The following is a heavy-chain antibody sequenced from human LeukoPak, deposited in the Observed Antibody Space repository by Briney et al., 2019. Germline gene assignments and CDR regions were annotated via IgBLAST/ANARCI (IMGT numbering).Heavy chain of an antibody. CDR2: VYYRGST. CDR1: GGSISSSSHY. V-gene: IGHV4-39*01. Sequence: SETRSLTCTVSGGSISSSSHYWGWIRQPPGKGLEWIGAVYYRGSTYYKPSLKSRVNISGDTPKNQFFLKLSSVTAADTAVYYCARQWAASYVDYWGQGTLVTVSS. D-gene: IGHD3-10*01. J-gene: IGHJ4*02. CDR3: ARQWAASYVDY.